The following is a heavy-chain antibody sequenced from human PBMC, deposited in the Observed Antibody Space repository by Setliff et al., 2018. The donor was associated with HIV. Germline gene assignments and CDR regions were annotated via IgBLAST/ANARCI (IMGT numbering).Heavy chain of an antibody. D-gene: IGHD6-19*01. CDR2: INPSGGST. CDR1: GYTFTSYY. V-gene: IGHV1-46*01. CDR3: AKPPTYSSGWYRGGPQVY. J-gene: IGHJ4*02. Sequence: ASVKVSCKASGYTFTSYYLHWVRQAPGQGLEWMGIINPSGGSTTYAQKFQGRVTMTRDTSASTVYMELSSLRSEDTAVYYCAKPPTYSSGWYRGGPQVYWGQGTLVTVSS.